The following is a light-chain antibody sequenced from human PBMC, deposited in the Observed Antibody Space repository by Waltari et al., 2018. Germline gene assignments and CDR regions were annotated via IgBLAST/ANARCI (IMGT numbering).Light chain of an antibody. J-gene: IGLJ3*02. V-gene: IGLV1-47*01. CDR2: RNN. CDR1: NSNIATNY. CDR3: AAWDDSLSGWV. Sequence: QSVLTQPPSASGTPGQTVTISCSGSNSNIATNYVCWYQQVPGTAPNLLLYRNNQRPSGVRDRFSGSKSGTSASLAISGLRSEDEADYYCAAWDDSLSGWVFGGGTKLTVL.